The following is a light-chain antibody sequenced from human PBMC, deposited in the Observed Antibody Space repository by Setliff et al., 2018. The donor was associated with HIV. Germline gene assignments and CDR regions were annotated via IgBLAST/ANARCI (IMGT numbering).Light chain of an antibody. V-gene: IGLV2-14*01. CDR3: SSYTTSSNLYV. CDR2: EVI. CDR1: SSDVGDYYS. Sequence: QSVLTQPASVSGSPGQSITISCTGISSDVGDYYSVSWYQQHPGKAPKLMIYEVINRPSGVSNRFSGSRSGNTASLTISGLQVEDEADYYCSSYTTSSNLYVFGPGTKVTVL. J-gene: IGLJ1*01.